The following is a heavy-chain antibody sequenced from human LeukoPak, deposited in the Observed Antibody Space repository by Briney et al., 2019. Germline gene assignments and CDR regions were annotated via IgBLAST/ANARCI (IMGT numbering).Heavy chain of an antibody. J-gene: IGHJ4*02. D-gene: IGHD6-6*01. CDR2: IYPGDSDT. CDR3: ARQGVYSSTDY. CDR1: GYSFTTYW. Sequence: GESLQISCKASGYSFTTYWIGWVRQMPGKGLEWMGIIYPGDSDTRYSPSFQGQVTISADKSISTAYLQWSSLKASDTAMYYCARQGVYSSTDYWGQGTLVTDSS. V-gene: IGHV5-51*01.